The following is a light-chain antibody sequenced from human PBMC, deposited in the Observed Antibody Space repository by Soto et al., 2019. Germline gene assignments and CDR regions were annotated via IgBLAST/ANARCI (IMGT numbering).Light chain of an antibody. CDR1: SSDVGGYKY. CDR3: SSYTSTSTDV. CDR2: DVS. J-gene: IGLJ1*01. V-gene: IGLV2-14*01. Sequence: QSALTQPASVSGSPGQSITISCTGTSSDVGGYKYVSWYQQHPGKAPKLMIYDVSNRPSGISDRFSGSKSGNTASLTISGLQAEDEADYYCSSYTSTSTDVFGTGTKLTVL.